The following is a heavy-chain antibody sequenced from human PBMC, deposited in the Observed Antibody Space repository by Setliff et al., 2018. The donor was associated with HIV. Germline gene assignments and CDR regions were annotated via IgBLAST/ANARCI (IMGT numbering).Heavy chain of an antibody. CDR3: ARHQVIPTVIGAFDI. CDR2: LYYGGST. J-gene: IGHJ3*02. V-gene: IGHV4-39*01. CDR1: GGSISSSSYY. D-gene: IGHD3-16*02. Sequence: PSETMSRTCTVSGGSISSSSYYWGWIRQPPGKGLEWIGSLYYGGSTYYNPSLKSRVTISVDTSKNHFSLKLSSVTAADTAVYYCARHQVIPTVIGAFDIWGQGTVVTVSS.